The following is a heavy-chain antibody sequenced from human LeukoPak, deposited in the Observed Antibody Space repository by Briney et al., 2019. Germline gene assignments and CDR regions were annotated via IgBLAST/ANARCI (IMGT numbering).Heavy chain of an antibody. CDR2: INHSGST. D-gene: IGHD3-10*01. CDR1: GGSFSGYY. Sequence: KPSETLSLTCAVYGGSFSGYYWSWIRQPPGKGLEWIGEINHSGSTNYNPSLKSRVTISVDTSKNQFSLKLSSVTAADTAVYYCASRDITMVRGVTEDYWGQGTLVTVSS. J-gene: IGHJ4*02. CDR3: ASRDITMVRGVTEDY. V-gene: IGHV4-34*01.